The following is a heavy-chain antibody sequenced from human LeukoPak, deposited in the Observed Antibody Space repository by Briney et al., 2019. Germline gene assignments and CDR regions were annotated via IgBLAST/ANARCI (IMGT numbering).Heavy chain of an antibody. CDR3: ARDRLGDYDHSGYYDK. J-gene: IGHJ4*02. CDR1: GFTFSDYY. Sequence: PGGSLTLSCAASGFTFSDYYMSWLRQAPGKGLDWVAYICDSGRTVYYADSVKGRFTISRDNAKNSVYLQMNNLRAEDTAVYYCARDRLGDYDHSGYYDKWGQGTLVTVSS. D-gene: IGHD3-22*01. V-gene: IGHV3-11*01. CDR2: ICDSGRTV.